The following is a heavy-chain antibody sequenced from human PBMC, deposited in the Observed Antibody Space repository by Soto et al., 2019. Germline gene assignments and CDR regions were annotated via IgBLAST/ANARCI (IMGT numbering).Heavy chain of an antibody. CDR3: ARVKPGGYYYSYYYYYGMDV. CDR2: INHSGST. V-gene: IGHV4-34*01. D-gene: IGHD3-22*01. J-gene: IGHJ6*02. CDR1: GGSFSGYY. Sequence: SETLSLTCAVYGGSFSGYYWSWIRQPPGKGLEWIGEINHSGSTNYNPSLKSRVTISVDTSKNQFSLKLSSVTAADTAVYYCARVKPGGYYYSYYYYYGMDVWGQGTTVTVSS.